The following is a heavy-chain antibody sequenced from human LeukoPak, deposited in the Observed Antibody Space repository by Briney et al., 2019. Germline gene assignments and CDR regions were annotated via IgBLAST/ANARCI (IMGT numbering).Heavy chain of an antibody. CDR3: VRGGLYHYSGTSGDY. CDR1: GFTFSTYW. D-gene: IGHD1-26*01. V-gene: IGHV3-7*01. J-gene: IGHJ4*02. CDR2: INQGGSES. Sequence: PGGSLRLSCAASGFTFSTYWMTRVRQAPGKGLEWVANINQGGSESYFADSVKGRFTISRDNAESSLYLQLSSLGAEDTAVYYCVRGGLYHYSGTSGDYWGQGTLVTVSS.